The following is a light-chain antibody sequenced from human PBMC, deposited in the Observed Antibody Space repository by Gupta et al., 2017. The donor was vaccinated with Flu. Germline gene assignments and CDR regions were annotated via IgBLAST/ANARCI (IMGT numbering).Light chain of an antibody. V-gene: IGKV1-39*01. CDR3: EHRDSTPRS. CDR2: AAS. J-gene: IGKJ2*03. CDR1: QSISSS. Sequence: IQMTESPSSLSASVGDRVPITCRASQSISSSLNWYQQKPAKAPKLLIYAASRVKSGVPSRFSGSGSGTDFTVTISSRQPDDFATYYCEHRDSTPRSFGQGTKVEIK.